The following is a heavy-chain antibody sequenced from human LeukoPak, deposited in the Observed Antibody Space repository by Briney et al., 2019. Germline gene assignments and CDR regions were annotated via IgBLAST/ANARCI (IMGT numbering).Heavy chain of an antibody. CDR1: GFTFSSYS. D-gene: IGHD4-11*01. Sequence: GGSLRLSCAASGFTFSSYSMNWVRQAPGKGLEWVSVIYSGGSTCYADSVKGRVAISRDNSKNTVFLQMNSVRAEDTAVYYCARSYSNHLFGMDVWGQGTTVTVSS. J-gene: IGHJ6*02. CDR3: ARSYSNHLFGMDV. V-gene: IGHV3-66*01. CDR2: IYSGGST.